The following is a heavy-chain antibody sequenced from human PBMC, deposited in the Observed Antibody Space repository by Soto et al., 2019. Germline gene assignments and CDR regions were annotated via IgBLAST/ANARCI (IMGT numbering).Heavy chain of an antibody. V-gene: IGHV3-33*01. CDR1: GFSFGDYG. CDR2: RWFDGSKK. CDR3: ARDRGGAPSGFDI. Sequence: GGSLRLSCEVSGFSFGDYGMHWVRQAPGKGLEWVAVRWFDGSKKYYVDSVKGRFSICRDNSKNTLALQMHSLRADDTALYSCARDRGGAPSGFDIWGQGPLVTVSS. D-gene: IGHD1-26*01. J-gene: IGHJ4*02.